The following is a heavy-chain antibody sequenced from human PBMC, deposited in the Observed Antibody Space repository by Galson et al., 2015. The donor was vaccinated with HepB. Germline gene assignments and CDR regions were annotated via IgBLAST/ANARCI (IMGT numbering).Heavy chain of an antibody. J-gene: IGHJ4*02. Sequence: SLRLSCAASGFTFSSFGMSWVRQAPGKGLEWVSSISSSSNYIYYADSVKGRFTISRDNAKNSLYLQMNSLRAEDTAVYYCASSPYDTSGYLIHWGQGTLVTVSS. V-gene: IGHV3-21*01. D-gene: IGHD3-22*01. CDR1: GFTFSSFG. CDR3: ASSPYDTSGYLIH. CDR2: ISSSSNYI.